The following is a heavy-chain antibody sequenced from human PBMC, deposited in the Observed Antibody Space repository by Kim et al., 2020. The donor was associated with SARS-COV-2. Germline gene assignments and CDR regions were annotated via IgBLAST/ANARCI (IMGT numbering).Heavy chain of an antibody. Sequence: ASVKVSCKASGYTFTSYGISWVRQAPGQGLEWMGWISAYNGNTNYAQKLQGRVTMTTDTSTSTAYMELRSLRSDDTAVYYCARVLLWFGELSGGYFDYWGQGTLVTVSS. CDR2: ISAYNGNT. J-gene: IGHJ4*02. V-gene: IGHV1-18*01. CDR3: ARVLLWFGELSGGYFDY. D-gene: IGHD3-10*01. CDR1: GYTFTSYG.